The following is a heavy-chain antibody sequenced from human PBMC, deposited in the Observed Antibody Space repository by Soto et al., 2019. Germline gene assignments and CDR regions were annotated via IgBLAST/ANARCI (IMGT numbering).Heavy chain of an antibody. CDR1: GYTFTSYA. CDR3: AREGRRSVAGTFEY. V-gene: IGHV1-3*01. CDR2: INAGNGNT. D-gene: IGHD6-19*01. Sequence: ASVKVSCKASGYTFTSYAMHLVRQAPGQRLEWMGWINAGNGNTKYSQRFQGRVTITRDTSASTAYMELSSLRSEDTAVYYCAREGRRSVAGTFEYWGQGTLVTVSS. J-gene: IGHJ4*02.